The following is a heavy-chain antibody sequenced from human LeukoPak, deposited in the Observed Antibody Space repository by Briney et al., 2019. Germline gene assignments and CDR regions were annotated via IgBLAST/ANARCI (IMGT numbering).Heavy chain of an antibody. Sequence: PGGSLRLSCAASGFTFSSYWMSWVRQAPGKGLEWVANIKQDGSEKYYVDSVKGRFTISRDNAKNSLYLQMNSLRAEGTAVYYCARVTYGYYFDYWGQGTLVTVSS. J-gene: IGHJ4*02. CDR3: ARVTYGYYFDY. D-gene: IGHD2-2*03. CDR1: GFTFSSYW. CDR2: IKQDGSEK. V-gene: IGHV3-7*01.